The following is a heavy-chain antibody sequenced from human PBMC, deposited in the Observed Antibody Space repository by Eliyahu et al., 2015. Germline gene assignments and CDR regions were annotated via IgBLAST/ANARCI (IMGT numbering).Heavy chain of an antibody. V-gene: IGHV4-39*01. CDR2: SDYSGST. Sequence: QLQLQESGPGLVEPSETLSLTCPVSGGSISXSSYFWGWIRPPPGKGLEWIGSSDYSGSTYSTPSLKSRVTISVDTSKSQFSLKLSSVTAADTAMYYCARQRKTGTAGRGYLDYWGQGTLVTVSS. CDR1: GGSISXSSYF. J-gene: IGHJ4*02. CDR3: ARQRKTGTAGRGYLDY. D-gene: IGHD1-1*01.